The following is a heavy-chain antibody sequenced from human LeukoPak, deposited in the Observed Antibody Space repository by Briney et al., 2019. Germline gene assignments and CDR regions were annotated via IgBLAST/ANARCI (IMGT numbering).Heavy chain of an antibody. CDR1: GGSFSGYY. V-gene: IGHV4-34*01. CDR3: AREPSMGVVVTATDY. D-gene: IGHD2-21*02. J-gene: IGHJ4*02. Sequence: SETLSLTCAVYGGSFSGYYWSWIRQPPGKGLEWIGEINHSGSTNYNPSLKSRVTISVDTSKNQFSLKLSSVTAADTAVYYCAREPSMGVVVTATDYWGQGTLVTVSS. CDR2: INHSGST.